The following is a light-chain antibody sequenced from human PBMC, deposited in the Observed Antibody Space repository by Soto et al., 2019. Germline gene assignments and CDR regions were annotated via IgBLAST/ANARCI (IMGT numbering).Light chain of an antibody. CDR2: DAS. J-gene: IGKJ4*01. Sequence: EIVLTQSPATLSLSPGERATLSCRASQSISDDLAWYRQKPGQAPRLLIYDASIRATDIPARFSGSGSGTDFTLTITSLEPEDFAVYYCQQRINWPLTFGGGTKLEIK. CDR1: QSISDD. CDR3: QQRINWPLT. V-gene: IGKV3-11*01.